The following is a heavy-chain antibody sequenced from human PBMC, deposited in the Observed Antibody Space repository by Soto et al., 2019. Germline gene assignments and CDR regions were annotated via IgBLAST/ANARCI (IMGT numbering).Heavy chain of an antibody. CDR1: GFTFSSYW. CDR3: ARDPNLLWFGEPYFDY. Sequence: GESLKISCAASGFTFSSYWMSWVRQAPGKGLEWVANIKQDGSEKYYVDSVKGRFTISRDNAKNSLYLQMNSLRAEDTAVYYCARDPNLLWFGEPYFDYWGQGTLVTVSS. CDR2: IKQDGSEK. V-gene: IGHV3-7*01. D-gene: IGHD3-10*01. J-gene: IGHJ4*02.